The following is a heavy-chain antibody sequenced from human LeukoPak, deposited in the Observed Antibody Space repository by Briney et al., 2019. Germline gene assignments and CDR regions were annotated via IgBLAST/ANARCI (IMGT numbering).Heavy chain of an antibody. CDR1: GFAFSSYA. V-gene: IGHV3-30-3*01. Sequence: QTGTSLRLSCAASGFAFSSYAMHWVRQAPGKGLEWVAVISYDGSNKYYADSVKGRFTISRDNSKNTLYLQMNGLRAEDTAVYYCASDMSVVVAAPDYWGQGTLVTVSS. CDR2: ISYDGSNK. J-gene: IGHJ4*02. D-gene: IGHD2-15*01. CDR3: ASDMSVVVAAPDY.